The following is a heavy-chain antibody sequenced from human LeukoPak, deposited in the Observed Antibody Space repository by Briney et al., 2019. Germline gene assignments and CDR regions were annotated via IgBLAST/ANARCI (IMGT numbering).Heavy chain of an antibody. V-gene: IGHV3-11*01. J-gene: IGHJ4*02. CDR2: ISRSSGTI. Sequence: GGSLRLSCAASGFTFSDYYMTWIRQAPRKGLEWVSHISRSSGTIYYADSVQGRFTVSRDNGKKSLYLQMSYLRAEDTAVYYCVREAKMTNILWGQGTLVTVSS. CDR3: VREAKMTNIL. CDR1: GFTFSDYY. D-gene: IGHD2-21*01.